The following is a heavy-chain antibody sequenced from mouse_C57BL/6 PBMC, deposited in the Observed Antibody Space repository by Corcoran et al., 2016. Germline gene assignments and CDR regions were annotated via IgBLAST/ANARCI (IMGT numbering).Heavy chain of an antibody. J-gene: IGHJ1*03. Sequence: QVQLQQPGTELVKPGASVKLSCKASGYTFTSYWMHWVKQRPGQGLEWIGNINPSNGGTNYNEKFKSKATLTVDKSSSTAYMQLSSLTSEDSAVYYCARGMTVVAHWYFDVWGTGTTVTVSS. CDR3: ARGMTVVAHWYFDV. V-gene: IGHV1-53*01. D-gene: IGHD1-1*01. CDR2: INPSNGGT. CDR1: GYTFTSYW.